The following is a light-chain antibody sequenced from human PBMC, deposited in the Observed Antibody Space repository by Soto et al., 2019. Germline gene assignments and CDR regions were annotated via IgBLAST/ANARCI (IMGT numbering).Light chain of an antibody. CDR1: SSNIGAGYD. V-gene: IGLV1-40*01. J-gene: IGLJ1*01. Sequence: QSVLTHPPSVSGGPGQRVTISCTGSSSNIGAGYDVHWYQQLPGTAPKLLIYGNSNRPSGVPDRFSGSKSGTSASLAITGLQAEDEADYYCQSYDSSLSGYVFGTGTKLTVL. CDR2: GNS. CDR3: QSYDSSLSGYV.